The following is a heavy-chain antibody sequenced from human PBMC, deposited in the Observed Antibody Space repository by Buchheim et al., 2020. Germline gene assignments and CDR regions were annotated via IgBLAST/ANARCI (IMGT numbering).Heavy chain of an antibody. CDR3: ARGAVAGRGLFFDY. V-gene: IGHV3-33*01. Sequence: QVQLVESGGGVVQPGRSLRLSCAASGFTFSSYGMHWVRQAPGKGLEWVAVIWYDGSNKYYADSVKGRFTISRDNSKNTLYLQMNSLRAEDTAVYYCARGAVAGRGLFFDYWGQGTL. CDR1: GFTFSSYG. D-gene: IGHD6-19*01. J-gene: IGHJ4*02. CDR2: IWYDGSNK.